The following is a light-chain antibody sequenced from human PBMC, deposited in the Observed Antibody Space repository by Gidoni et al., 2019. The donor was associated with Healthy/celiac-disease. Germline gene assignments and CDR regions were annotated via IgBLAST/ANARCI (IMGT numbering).Light chain of an antibody. CDR1: LSVSSY. CDR2: DAS. CDR3: QQRSNWPPALT. V-gene: IGKV3-11*01. Sequence: EIVLIHSPATLSLSPGERATLSCRASLSVSSYLAWYQQKPGQAPRLLIYDASNRATGIPARFSGSGSGTDFTLTISSLEPEDFAVYYCQQRSNWPPALTFGGGTKVEIK. J-gene: IGKJ4*01.